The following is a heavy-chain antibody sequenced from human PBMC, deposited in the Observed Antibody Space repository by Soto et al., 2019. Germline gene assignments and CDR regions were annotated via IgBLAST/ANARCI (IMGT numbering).Heavy chain of an antibody. CDR1: GFTSSSYA. Sequence: PGGSLRLSCAASGFTSSSYAMSWVRQAPGKGLEWVSAISGSGGSTYYADSVKGRFTISRDNSKNTLYLQMNSLRAEDTAVYYCAKAVTSLNYGLFDYWGQGTLVTVSS. CDR2: ISGSGGST. CDR3: AKAVTSLNYGLFDY. D-gene: IGHD3-10*01. J-gene: IGHJ4*02. V-gene: IGHV3-23*01.